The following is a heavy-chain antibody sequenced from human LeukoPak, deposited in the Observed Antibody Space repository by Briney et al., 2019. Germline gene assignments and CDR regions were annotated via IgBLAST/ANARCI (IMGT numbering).Heavy chain of an antibody. CDR1: GFTFSDYY. D-gene: IGHD1-1*01. V-gene: IGHV3-11*01. J-gene: IGHJ6*02. CDR3: ARGARRTFYYYGMDV. Sequence: KSGGSLRLSCAASGFTFSDYYMSWIRQAPGKGLEWVSYISSSGSTIYYADSVKGRFTISKDNAKNSLYLQMNSLRAEDTAVYYCARGARRTFYYYGMDVWGQGTTVTVSS. CDR2: ISSSGSTI.